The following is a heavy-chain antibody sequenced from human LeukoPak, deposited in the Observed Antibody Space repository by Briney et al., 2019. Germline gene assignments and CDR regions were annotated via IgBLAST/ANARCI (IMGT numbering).Heavy chain of an antibody. J-gene: IGHJ6*02. CDR2: MNPNSGNT. D-gene: IGHD3-3*01. CDR3: ARGRTEHYDFWSGYYTTYYYYGMDV. V-gene: IGHV1-8*01. Sequence: GASVKVSCKASGYTFTSYDINWVRQATGQGLEWMGWMNPNSGNTGYAQKFQGRVTMTRNTSISTAYMELSSLRSEDTAVYYCARGRTEHYDFWSGYYTTYYYYGMDVWGQGTTVTVSS. CDR1: GYTFTSYD.